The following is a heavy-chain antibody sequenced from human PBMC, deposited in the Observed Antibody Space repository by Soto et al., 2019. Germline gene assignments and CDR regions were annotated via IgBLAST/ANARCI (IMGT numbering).Heavy chain of an antibody. CDR3: AREPLSLLLRDYFDY. V-gene: IGHV3-30-3*01. D-gene: IGHD2-15*01. CDR1: GFTFSSYA. J-gene: IGHJ4*02. Sequence: GGSLRLSCAASGFTFSSYAMHWVRQAPGKGLEWVAVISYDGSNKYYADSVKGRFTISRDNSKNTLYLQMNSLRAEDTAVYYCAREPLSLLLRDYFDYWGQGTLVTVSS. CDR2: ISYDGSNK.